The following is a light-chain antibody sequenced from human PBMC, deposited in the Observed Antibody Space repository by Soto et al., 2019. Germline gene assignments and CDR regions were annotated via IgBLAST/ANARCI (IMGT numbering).Light chain of an antibody. CDR1: QTIIRY. CDR2: AAY. J-gene: IGKJ3*01. CDR3: QQSDSPLFS. V-gene: IGKV1-39*01. Sequence: DIQMTQSPSSLSASVGDRVTITCRASQTIIRYLNWYQHKPGRAPNLLIYAAYRLQSGVPSRFSGRGSGTEFTLTISSLQPEDFATYYCQQSDSPLFSFGPGNKVYI.